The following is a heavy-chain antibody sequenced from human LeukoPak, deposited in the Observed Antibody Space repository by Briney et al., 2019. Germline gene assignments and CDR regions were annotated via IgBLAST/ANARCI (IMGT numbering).Heavy chain of an antibody. CDR3: ARFTNFYYCMDV. J-gene: IGHJ6*03. CDR1: GGSISSGSYY. Sequence: SETLSLTCTVSGGSISSGSYYWSWIRQPAGKGLEWIGRIYTSGSTNYNPSLKSRVTISVDTSKNQFSLKLSSMTAADTAVYYCARFTNFYYCMDVWGKGTTVTISS. CDR2: IYTSGST. V-gene: IGHV4-61*02.